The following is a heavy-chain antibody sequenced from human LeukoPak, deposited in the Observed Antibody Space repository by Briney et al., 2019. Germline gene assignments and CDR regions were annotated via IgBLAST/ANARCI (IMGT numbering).Heavy chain of an antibody. CDR3: VRDGRFDSACFDS. D-gene: IGHD6-19*01. Sequence: SETLSLTCNVSGDPLNDNLYYWGWIRRSPGKGLEWIGAFYSSGSTSSHSSLKSRVTISVDTSRTQLSLKLGSVTDTDTAVYYCVRDGRFDSACFDSWGPGILVTVSS. J-gene: IGHJ4*02. V-gene: IGHV4-39*07. CDR1: GDPLNDNLYY. CDR2: FYSSGST.